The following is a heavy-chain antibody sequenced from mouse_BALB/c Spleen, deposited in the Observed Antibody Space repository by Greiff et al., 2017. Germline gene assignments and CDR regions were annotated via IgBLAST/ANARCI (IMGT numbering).Heavy chain of an antibody. V-gene: IGHV5-6*02. J-gene: IGHJ1*01. CDR1: GFTFSSYG. CDR2: ISSGGSYT. CDR3: ARGLLRDWYFDV. D-gene: IGHD2-3*01. Sequence: EVKLEESGGDLVKPGGSLKLSCAASGFTFSSYGMSWVRQTPDKRLEWVATISSGGSYTYYPDSVKGRFTISRDNAKNTLYLQMSSLKSEDTAMYYCARGLLRDWYFDVWGAGTTVTVSS.